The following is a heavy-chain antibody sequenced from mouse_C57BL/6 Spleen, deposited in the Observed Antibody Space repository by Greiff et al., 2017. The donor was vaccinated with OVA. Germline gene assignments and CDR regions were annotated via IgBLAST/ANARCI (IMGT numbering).Heavy chain of an antibody. CDR2: IYPGSGNT. CDR1: GYTFTDYY. D-gene: IGHD4-1*01. J-gene: IGHJ3*01. V-gene: IGHV1-76*01. Sequence: QVQLQQSGAELVRPGASVKLSCKASGYTFTDYYINWVKQRPGQGLEWIARIYPGSGNTYYNEKFKGKATLTAEKSSSTAYMQLSSLTSEDSAVYVCAREEGTGTSWFAYWGQGTLVTVSA. CDR3: AREEGTGTSWFAY.